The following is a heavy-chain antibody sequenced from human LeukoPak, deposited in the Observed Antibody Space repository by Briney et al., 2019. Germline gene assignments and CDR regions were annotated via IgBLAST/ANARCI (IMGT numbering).Heavy chain of an antibody. V-gene: IGHV4-34*01. D-gene: IGHD6-13*01. Sequence: SETLSLTCAVYGGSFSGYYWSWIRQPPGKGLEWIGEINHSGSTNYNPSLKSRVTISVDTSKNQFSLKLSSVTAADTAVYYCARRAPGIAAAGRIRYFQHWGQGTLVTVSS. CDR3: ARRAPGIAAAGRIRYFQH. CDR1: GGSFSGYY. CDR2: INHSGST. J-gene: IGHJ1*01.